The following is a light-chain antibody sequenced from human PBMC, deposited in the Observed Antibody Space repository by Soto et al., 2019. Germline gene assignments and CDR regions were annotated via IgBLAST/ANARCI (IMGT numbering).Light chain of an antibody. CDR1: SSDVGAYNY. J-gene: IGLJ2*01. Sequence: QSVLTQPPSASGSPGQSVTISCTGTSSDVGAYNYVSWYQQYPGKAPKHMISEVSKRPSGVPDRFSGSKSGNTASLIVSGLQAEDEADYYCSSYGGSNTFWLFGGGTKLTVL. CDR3: SSYGGSNTFWL. CDR2: EVS. V-gene: IGLV2-8*01.